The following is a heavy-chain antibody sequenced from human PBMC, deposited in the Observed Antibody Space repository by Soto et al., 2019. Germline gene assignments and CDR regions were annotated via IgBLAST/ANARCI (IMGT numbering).Heavy chain of an antibody. Sequence: QVQLQESGPGLMRPSETLSLTCTVSGGSFSSYYWTWIRQSPGKGLEWIGYIYYSGSTDYNPALRGRLAISIDTSKNQFSRRLNSMSAADTAVYYCAGRDCSGTNCYYLDYYYMDVWGKGTTVTVSS. D-gene: IGHD2-2*01. CDR3: AGRDCSGTNCYYLDYYYMDV. V-gene: IGHV4-59*08. CDR1: GGSFSSYY. J-gene: IGHJ6*03. CDR2: IYYSGST.